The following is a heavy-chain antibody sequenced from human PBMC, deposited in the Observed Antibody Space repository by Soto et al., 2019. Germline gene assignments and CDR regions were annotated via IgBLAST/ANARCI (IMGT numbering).Heavy chain of an antibody. V-gene: IGHV1-18*01. D-gene: IGHD3-3*01. Sequence: VKVSCKASGYTFTSYGISWVRQAPGQGLEWMGWISAYNGNTNYAQKLQGRVTMTTDTSTSTAYMELRSLRSDDTAVYYCARLAITIFGVVTDYYYYMDVWGKGTTVTVSS. CDR1: GYTFTSYG. J-gene: IGHJ6*03. CDR3: ARLAITIFGVVTDYYYYMDV. CDR2: ISAYNGNT.